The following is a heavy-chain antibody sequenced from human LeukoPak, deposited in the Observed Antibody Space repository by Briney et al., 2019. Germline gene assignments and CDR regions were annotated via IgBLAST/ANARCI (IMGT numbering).Heavy chain of an antibody. CDR1: GFDFSSNW. D-gene: IGHD3-3*01. V-gene: IGHV3-74*01. CDR2: IKGDGIST. Sequence: GWSLRLSRAASGFDFSSNWMHWVRHAPGQGLVWVSRIKGDGISTNYADSVKGRFTISRDIAKNTLYLQMNSLRAEDTGVYYCAKDHYWSIDYWGRGTLVTVSS. J-gene: IGHJ4*02. CDR3: AKDHYWSIDY.